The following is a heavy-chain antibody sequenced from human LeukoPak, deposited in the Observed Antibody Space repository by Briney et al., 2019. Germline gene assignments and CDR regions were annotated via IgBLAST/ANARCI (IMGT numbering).Heavy chain of an antibody. CDR1: GYIFTGYY. V-gene: IGHV1-2*02. CDR3: ARVAMVRGSTWGY. Sequence: ASVKVSCKASGYIFTGYYMHWVRQAPGQGLEWMGWINPNSGDTNYAQKFQGRVTMTRDTSISTAYMELSRLRSDDTAVYYCARVAMVRGSTWGYWGQGTLVTVSS. J-gene: IGHJ4*02. D-gene: IGHD3-10*01. CDR2: INPNSGDT.